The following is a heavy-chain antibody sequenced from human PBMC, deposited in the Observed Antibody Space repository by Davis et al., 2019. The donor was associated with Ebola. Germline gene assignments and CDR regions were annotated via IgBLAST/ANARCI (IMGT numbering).Heavy chain of an antibody. CDR2: ISSSSSYI. D-gene: IGHD6-19*01. V-gene: IGHV3-21*01. CDR1: GFTFSSYS. Sequence: GESLKISCAASGFTFSSYSMNWVRQAPGKGLEWVSSISSSSSYIYYADSVKGRFTISRDTAKNSLYLQMNSLRAEDTAVYYCARTGQWLVNGMDVWGQGTTVTVSS. CDR3: ARTGQWLVNGMDV. J-gene: IGHJ6*02.